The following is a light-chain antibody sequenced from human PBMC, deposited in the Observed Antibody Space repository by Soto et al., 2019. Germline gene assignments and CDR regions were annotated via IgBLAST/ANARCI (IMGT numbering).Light chain of an antibody. V-gene: IGKV3-20*01. Sequence: VLTQSPGTLSLSPGERATFSCRASQSVYSSYLAWYQQRPGQPPRLLIYGTSNRAAGIPDRFSGSGSGTDFTLTIYRVEPEDSAVYYCQQYGTSALTFGGGTRVEIK. CDR1: QSVYSSY. CDR2: GTS. CDR3: QQYGTSALT. J-gene: IGKJ4*01.